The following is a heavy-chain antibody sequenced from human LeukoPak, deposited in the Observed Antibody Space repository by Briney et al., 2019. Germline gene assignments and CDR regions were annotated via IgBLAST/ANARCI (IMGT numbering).Heavy chain of an antibody. V-gene: IGHV1-2*06. CDR2: INPNSGGT. CDR1: GYTFTGYY. CDR3: ASLSLSGDSSSSVGCYYYYYMDV. D-gene: IGHD6-6*01. J-gene: IGHJ6*03. Sequence: ASVKVSCKASGYTFTGYYMHWVRQAPGQGLEWMGRINPNSGGTNYAQKFQGRVTMTRDTSISTAYMELSRLRSDDTAVYYCASLSLSGDSSSSVGCYYYYYMDVWGKGTTVTVSS.